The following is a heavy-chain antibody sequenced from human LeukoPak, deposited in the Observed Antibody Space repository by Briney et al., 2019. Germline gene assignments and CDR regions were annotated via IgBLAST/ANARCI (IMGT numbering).Heavy chain of an antibody. Sequence: ASVKVSCKASGYTFTGYHMHWVRQAPGQGLEWMGWINPNSGGTNYAQKFQGRVTMTRDTSISTAYMELSRLRSDDTAVYYCARDSAVTWYYFDYWGQGTLVTVSS. CDR2: INPNSGGT. CDR1: GYTFTGYH. J-gene: IGHJ4*02. V-gene: IGHV1-2*02. CDR3: ARDSAVTWYYFDY. D-gene: IGHD4-17*01.